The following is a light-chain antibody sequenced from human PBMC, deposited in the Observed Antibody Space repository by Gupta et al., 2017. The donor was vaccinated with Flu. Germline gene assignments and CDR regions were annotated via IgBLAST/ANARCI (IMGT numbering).Light chain of an antibody. J-gene: IGLJ3*02. V-gene: IGLV1-44*01. CDR1: SSNIGSNT. CDR3: AAWDDSLNSPV. CDR2: SNN. Sequence: QSVLTPPPSASGTPAQRVTISCSGSSSNIGSNTVNWYQQPPGTAPKLLIYSNNQRRSGVPDRFSGSKSGTSAALAISRLQSEDEADDYCAAWDDSLNSPVFGGGTKLTVL.